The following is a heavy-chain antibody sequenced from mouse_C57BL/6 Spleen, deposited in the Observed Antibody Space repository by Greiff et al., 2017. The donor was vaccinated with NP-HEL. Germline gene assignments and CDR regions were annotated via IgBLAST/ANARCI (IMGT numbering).Heavy chain of an antibody. CDR2: IYPRSGNP. D-gene: IGHD1-1*01. V-gene: IGHV1-81*01. CDR1: GYTFTSYG. CDR3: ARDYGSSPYVDY. J-gene: IGHJ2*01. Sequence: QVQLKESGAELARPGASVKLSCKASGYTFTSYGISWVKQRTGQGLEWIGEIYPRSGNPYYNEKFKGKATLTADKSSSTAYMELRSLTSEDSAFYFCARDYGSSPYVDYWGQGTTLTVSS.